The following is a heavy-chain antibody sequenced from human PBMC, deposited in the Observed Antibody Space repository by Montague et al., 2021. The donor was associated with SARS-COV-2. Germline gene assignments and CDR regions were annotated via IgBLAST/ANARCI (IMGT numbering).Heavy chain of an antibody. Sequence: SETLSLTCTVSGGSISSSSYYWGWIRQPPGKGLEWIGSIYYSGSTYYNPSLKSRVTISVDTPKNQFSLKLSSVTAADTAVYYCARQENSSGWFKPDAFDIWGQGTMVTVSS. CDR1: GGSISSSSYY. CDR3: ARQENSSGWFKPDAFDI. V-gene: IGHV4-39*01. CDR2: IYYSGST. J-gene: IGHJ3*02. D-gene: IGHD6-19*01.